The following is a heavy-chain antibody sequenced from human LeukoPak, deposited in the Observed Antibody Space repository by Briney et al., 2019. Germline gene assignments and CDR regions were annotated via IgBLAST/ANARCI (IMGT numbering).Heavy chain of an antibody. CDR1: GYTFTSYA. D-gene: IGHD3-22*01. CDR2: INAGNGNT. J-gene: IGHJ4*02. Sequence: ASVKVPCKASGYTFTSYAMHWVRQAPGQRLEWMGWINAGNGNTKYSQKFQGRVTITRDTSASTAYMELSSLRSEDTAVYYCARESDSSGYYFDYWGQGTLVTVSS. V-gene: IGHV1-3*01. CDR3: ARESDSSGYYFDY.